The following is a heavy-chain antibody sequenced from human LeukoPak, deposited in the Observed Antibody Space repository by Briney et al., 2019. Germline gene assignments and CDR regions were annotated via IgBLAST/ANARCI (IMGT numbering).Heavy chain of an antibody. CDR2: IIPTLGKT. D-gene: IGHD2-15*01. J-gene: IGHJ4*02. Sequence: ASVKVSCKASGGIFGNFGFTWVRQAPGQGLEWIGRIIPTLGKTSYTQKFQGRVTITADTSTSTAYMELSGMRSEDTAMYYCARVSDCSGGTCCVFDYWGQGTLVIVSS. CDR3: ARVSDCSGGTCCVFDY. V-gene: IGHV1-69*04. CDR1: GGIFGNFG.